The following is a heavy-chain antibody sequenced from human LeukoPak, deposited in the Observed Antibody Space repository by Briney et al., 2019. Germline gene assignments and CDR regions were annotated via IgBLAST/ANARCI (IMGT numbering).Heavy chain of an antibody. CDR2: ISTDGGTT. V-gene: IGHV3-74*01. CDR1: GFTFSSFW. J-gene: IGHJ6*02. Sequence: PGGSLRLSCAASGFTFSSFWMHWVRQVPGKGLVWVSRISTDGGTTTYADSVRGRFTISRDNANNTLYLQMNSLRAEDTALYYCARGLSRAMDVWGQGTTVTVSS. D-gene: IGHD2/OR15-2a*01. CDR3: ARGLSRAMDV.